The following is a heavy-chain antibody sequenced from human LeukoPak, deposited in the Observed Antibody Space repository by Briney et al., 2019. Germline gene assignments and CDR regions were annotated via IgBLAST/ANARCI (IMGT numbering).Heavy chain of an antibody. V-gene: IGHV3-23*01. D-gene: IGHD3-22*01. CDR2: ISGSGGST. CDR3: AKVNYDSSGYYFDY. CDR1: GFTFSDYE. Sequence: GGSLRLSCAASGFTFSDYEMNWVRQAPGKGLEWVSAISGSGGSTYYADSVKGRFTISRDNSKNTLYLQMNSLRAEDTAVYYCAKVNYDSSGYYFDYWGQGTLVTVSS. J-gene: IGHJ4*02.